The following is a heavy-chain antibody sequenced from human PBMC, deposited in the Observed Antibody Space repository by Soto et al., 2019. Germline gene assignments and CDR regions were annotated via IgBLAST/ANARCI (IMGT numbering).Heavy chain of an antibody. CDR2: ISYDGSNK. Sequence: QVQLVESGGGVVQPGRSLRLSCAASGFTFSSYAMHWVRQAPGKGLEWVAVISYDGSNKYYADSVKGRFTISRDNSKNTLYLQMNSLRAEDTAVYYGARHRRRWVVTAILDYWGQGTLVTVSS. V-gene: IGHV3-30-3*01. CDR1: GFTFSSYA. CDR3: ARHRRRWVVTAILDY. D-gene: IGHD2-21*02. J-gene: IGHJ4*02.